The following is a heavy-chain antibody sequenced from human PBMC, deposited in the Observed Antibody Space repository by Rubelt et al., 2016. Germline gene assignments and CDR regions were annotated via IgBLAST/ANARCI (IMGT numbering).Heavy chain of an antibody. D-gene: IGHD6-13*01. CDR2: INHSGST. J-gene: IGHJ6*02. CDR1: GGSFSGYY. V-gene: IGHV4-34*01. Sequence: QVQLQQWGAGLLKPSETLSLTCAVYGGSFSGYYWSWIRQPPGKGLEWIGEINHSGSTNYNPSLKRRVTILVDTSKNQFSLKLSSVTAADTAVYYCARGRRGSSSWLGRDYYGMDVWGQGTTVTVSS. CDR3: ARGRRGSSSWLGRDYYGMDV.